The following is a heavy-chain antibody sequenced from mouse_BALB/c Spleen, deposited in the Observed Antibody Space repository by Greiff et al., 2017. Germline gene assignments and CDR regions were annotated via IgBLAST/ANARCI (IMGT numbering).Heavy chain of an antibody. Sequence: EVQGVESGGGLVKPGGSLKLSCAASGFTFSSYAMSWVRQSPEKRLEWVAEISSGGSYTYYPDTVTGRFTISRDNAKNTLYLEMSSLRSEDTAMYYCARVYDGYPAWFAYWGQGTLVTASA. CDR1: GFTFSSYA. J-gene: IGHJ3*01. D-gene: IGHD2-3*01. V-gene: IGHV5-9-4*01. CDR3: ARVYDGYPAWFAY. CDR2: ISSGGSYT.